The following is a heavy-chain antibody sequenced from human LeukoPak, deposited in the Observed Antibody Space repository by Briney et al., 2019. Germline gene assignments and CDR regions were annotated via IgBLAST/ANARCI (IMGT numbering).Heavy chain of an antibody. V-gene: IGHV4-39*07. CDR1: GGSISSTSYY. CDR2: IYYSGST. J-gene: IGHJ6*02. Sequence: SETLSLTCTVSGGSISSTSYYWGWIRQPPGKGLEWIGSIYYSGSTNYNPSLKSRVTISVDTSKNQFSLKLSSVTAADTAVYYCARGYCSGGSCYLGGYYYYYGMDVWGQGTTVTVSS. CDR3: ARGYCSGGSCYLGGYYYYYGMDV. D-gene: IGHD2-15*01.